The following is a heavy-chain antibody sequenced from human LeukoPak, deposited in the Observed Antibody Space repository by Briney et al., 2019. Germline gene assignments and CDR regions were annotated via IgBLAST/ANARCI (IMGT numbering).Heavy chain of an antibody. CDR1: GGSISSYY. CDR3: ARGVSVAATRPFDY. J-gene: IGHJ4*02. V-gene: IGHV4-59*01. D-gene: IGHD6-19*01. Sequence: SETLSLTCTVSGGSISSYYWSWIRQPPGKGLEWIGYIYYSGSTNYNPSLKSRVTISVDTSKNRFSLKLSSVTAADTAVYYCARGVSVAATRPFDYWGQGTLVTVSS. CDR2: IYYSGST.